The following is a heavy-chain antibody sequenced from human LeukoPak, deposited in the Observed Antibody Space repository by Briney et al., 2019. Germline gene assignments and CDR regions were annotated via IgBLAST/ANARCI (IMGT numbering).Heavy chain of an antibody. CDR1: GYTFTSYG. Sequence: ASVKVSCKASGYTFTSYGISWVRQAPGQGLEWMGWIGAYNGNTNYAQKLQGRVTMTTDTSTSTAYMELRSLRSDDTAVYYCARVKAAYCTNGVCYTAEYFQHWGQGTLVTVSS. D-gene: IGHD2-8*01. V-gene: IGHV1-18*01. CDR2: IGAYNGNT. J-gene: IGHJ1*01. CDR3: ARVKAAYCTNGVCYTAEYFQH.